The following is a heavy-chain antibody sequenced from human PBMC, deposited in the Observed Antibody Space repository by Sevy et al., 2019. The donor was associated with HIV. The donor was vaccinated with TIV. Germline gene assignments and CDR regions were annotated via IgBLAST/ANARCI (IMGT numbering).Heavy chain of an antibody. CDR2: VDPSAGNT. CDR1: GDTFTNNY. Sequence: ASVKVSCKASGDTFTNNYIHWVRQAPGQGLEWMGMVDPSAGNTTYAQKFQGRVNMTRDTSTSILYMDLSSLRSEDTAVYYCVRADPDQHFDSWGQGTLVTVSS. V-gene: IGHV1-46*01. CDR3: VRADPDQHFDS. J-gene: IGHJ4*02.